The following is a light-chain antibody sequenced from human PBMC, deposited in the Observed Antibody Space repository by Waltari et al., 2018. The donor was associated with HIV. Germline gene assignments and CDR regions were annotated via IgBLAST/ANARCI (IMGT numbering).Light chain of an antibody. CDR1: QSVSSRY. CDR2: GAS. V-gene: IGKV3-20*01. J-gene: IGKJ1*01. CDR3: QQYGSSLTWT. Sequence: EIVLTQSPGTLSLSPGERATLSCRASQSVSSRYLAWYQQKPGQAPRLLIYGASSRATDIPDRFSGSGSGTDFSLTISRLEPEDFAVYYCQQYGSSLTWTFGQGTKVEIK.